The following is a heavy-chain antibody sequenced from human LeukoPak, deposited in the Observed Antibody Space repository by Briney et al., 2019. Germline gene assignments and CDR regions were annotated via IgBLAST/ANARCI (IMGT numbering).Heavy chain of an antibody. D-gene: IGHD4-17*01. J-gene: IGHJ3*02. CDR3: ASDYGDYVGAFDI. Sequence: SETLSLTCAVYGGFFSGYYWSWIRQPPGKGLEWIGEINHSGSTNYNPSLKSRVTISVDTSKNQFSLKLSSVTAADTAVYYCASDYGDYVGAFDIWGQGTMVTVSS. CDR2: INHSGST. CDR1: GGFFSGYY. V-gene: IGHV4-34*01.